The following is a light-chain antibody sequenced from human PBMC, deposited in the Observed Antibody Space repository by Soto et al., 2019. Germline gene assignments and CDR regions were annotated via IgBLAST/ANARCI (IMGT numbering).Light chain of an antibody. Sequence: DIVMTQSPDSLAVSLGERATINCKSSQSVLYSSNNKNYLAWYQQKPGQPPKLLIYWASTRESGVPDRFSGSGYGTDFTLTSSSVQAEDVAVYDWQQDYSTPSAFGPGTKVDIK. V-gene: IGKV4-1*01. CDR1: QSVLYSSNNKNY. CDR3: QQDYSTPSA. CDR2: WAS. J-gene: IGKJ3*01.